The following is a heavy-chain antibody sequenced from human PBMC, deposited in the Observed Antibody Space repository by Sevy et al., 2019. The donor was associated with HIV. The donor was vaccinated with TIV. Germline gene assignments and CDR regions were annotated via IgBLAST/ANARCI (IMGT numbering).Heavy chain of an antibody. Sequence: GGSLRLSCAASGFIFSNYGMSWVRLAPGKGLEWLSGISGSGSNTYYAHSAEGRFTISRDNSKNTLYLQMNSLRAADTAVYYCAKDDSSVTGYYLDSWGQGTLVTVSS. D-gene: IGHD1-1*01. CDR1: GFIFSNYG. V-gene: IGHV3-23*01. CDR2: ISGSGSNT. CDR3: AKDDSSVTGYYLDS. J-gene: IGHJ4*02.